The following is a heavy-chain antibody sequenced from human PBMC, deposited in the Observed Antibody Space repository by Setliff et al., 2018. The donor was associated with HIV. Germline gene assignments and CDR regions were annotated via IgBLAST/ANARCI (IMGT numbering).Heavy chain of an antibody. CDR3: ARDLYYYDSSGYYPGNYYGMDV. D-gene: IGHD3-22*01. Sequence: ASVKVSCKASGYSFTAYGISWVRQAPGQGFEWMGWINIDSGHTNFAQKFQDRVTVTTDTSTNTTYMELRGLRSEDTAVYYCARDLYYYDSSGYYPGNYYGMDVWGQGTTVTVSS. CDR2: INIDSGHT. CDR1: GYSFTAYG. J-gene: IGHJ6*02. V-gene: IGHV1-18*01.